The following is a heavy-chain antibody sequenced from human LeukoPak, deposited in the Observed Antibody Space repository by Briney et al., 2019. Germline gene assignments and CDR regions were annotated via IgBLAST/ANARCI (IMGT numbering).Heavy chain of an antibody. CDR2: IYSGGST. V-gene: IGHV3-66*01. D-gene: IGHD5-12*01. CDR3: ARDLGYRGFVDC. CDR1: GFTLSRNY. J-gene: IGHJ4*02. Sequence: PGDSLRLSCAPPGFTLSRNYMTWVRPAPGKGLEWVSVIYSGGSTYYSDSVKGRFTVSRDHSKNTPYLQMNSLRADDTPVYYCARDLGYRGFVDCWGQGTLVTVCS.